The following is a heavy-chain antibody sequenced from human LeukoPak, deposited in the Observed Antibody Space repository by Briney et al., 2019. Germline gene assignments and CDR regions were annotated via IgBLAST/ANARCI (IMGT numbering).Heavy chain of an antibody. V-gene: IGHV3-74*01. Sequence: GGSLRLSCAASGFTFSNYWMHWVRQAPGKGLVWVSRTNSDGINTIYGDSVKGRFTISRDNSKSTLYLQMNSLRPEDTAVYYCANGPHYNILTGYYKVRSHLDYWGQGTLVTVSS. J-gene: IGHJ4*02. CDR3: ANGPHYNILTGYYKVRSHLDY. CDR1: GFTFSNYW. D-gene: IGHD3-9*01. CDR2: TNSDGINT.